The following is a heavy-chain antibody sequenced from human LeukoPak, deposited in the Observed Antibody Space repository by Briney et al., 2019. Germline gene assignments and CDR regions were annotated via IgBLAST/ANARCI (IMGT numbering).Heavy chain of an antibody. CDR1: GGSISSYY. CDR3: ARETSQKGAHYMDV. J-gene: IGHJ6*03. V-gene: IGHV4-59*01. D-gene: IGHD3-16*01. CDR2: IYYSGST. Sequence: SETLSLTCTVSGGSISSYYWSWIRQPPGKGLEWIGYIYYSGSTNYNPSLKSRVTISADTSKNQLSLKLSSVTAADTAVYYCARETSQKGAHYMDVWGKGTTVTISS.